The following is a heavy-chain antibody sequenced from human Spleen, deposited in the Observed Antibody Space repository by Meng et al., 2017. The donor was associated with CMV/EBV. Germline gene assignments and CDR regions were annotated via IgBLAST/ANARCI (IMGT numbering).Heavy chain of an antibody. CDR1: GYTFTGYY. D-gene: IGHD6-13*01. CDR2: ISAYNGNT. Sequence: ASVKVSCKASGYTFTGYYMHWVRQAPGQGLEWMGWISAYNGNTNYAQKLQGRVTMTTDTSTSTAYMELRSLRSDDTAVYYCARGYSSSWHNDYWGQGTLVTVSS. J-gene: IGHJ4*02. V-gene: IGHV1-18*04. CDR3: ARGYSSSWHNDY.